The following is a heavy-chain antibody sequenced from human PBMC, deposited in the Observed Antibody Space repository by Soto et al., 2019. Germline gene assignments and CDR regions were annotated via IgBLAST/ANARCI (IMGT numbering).Heavy chain of an antibody. CDR2: SSPRGDTI. D-gene: IGHD6-19*01. J-gene: IGHJ4*02. V-gene: IGHV3-48*02. Sequence: LRLSCVASGFSLANYPMNWVRQTPGKGLEWISYSSPRGDTIYYADSVEGRFTISRDNARNSLSLHMSSLRDKDSALYYCAKGPHTNVGWPYYFESWGQGVPVTVSS. CDR1: GFSLANYP. CDR3: AKGPHTNVGWPYYFES.